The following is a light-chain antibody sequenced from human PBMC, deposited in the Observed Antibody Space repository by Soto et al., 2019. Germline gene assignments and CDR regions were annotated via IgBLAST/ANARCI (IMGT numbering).Light chain of an antibody. Sequence: DIQMTQSPSTLSAYVGDRVTITCRASQSISSWLAWYQQKPGKAPKVLIYKASSLESGVPSRFSGSGSGTEFTLTISSLQPDDFATYYCQQYNDYWTFGQGTNV. CDR1: QSISSW. J-gene: IGKJ1*01. CDR2: KAS. CDR3: QQYNDYWT. V-gene: IGKV1-5*03.